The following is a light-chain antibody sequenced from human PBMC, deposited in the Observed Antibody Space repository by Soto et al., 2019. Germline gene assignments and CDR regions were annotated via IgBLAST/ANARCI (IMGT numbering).Light chain of an antibody. CDR3: CSFTSSNTHV. CDR1: SSDIGTYNL. V-gene: IGLV2-23*01. CDR2: EGI. J-gene: IGLJ1*01. Sequence: QSALTQPASVSGSPGQSITISCTGTSSDIGTYNLVSWYQHYPGKAPKLMIYEGIKRPSGVSGRFSGSKSGNTASLTISGLQAEDEADYYCCSFTSSNTHVFGTGTKVTVL.